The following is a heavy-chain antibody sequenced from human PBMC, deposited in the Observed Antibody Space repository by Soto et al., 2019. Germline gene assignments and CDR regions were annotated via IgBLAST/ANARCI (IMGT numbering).Heavy chain of an antibody. J-gene: IGHJ6*02. CDR3: ARTAAAGKYYYGMDV. CDR1: GYSFTRYL. V-gene: IGHV5-51*01. CDR2: IYPGDSDT. Sequence: XXSLKISCKGSGYSFTRYLICWVLQMPGKGLESMGIIYPGDSDTRYSPSFQGQVTISADKSISTAYLQWSSLKASDTAMYYCARTAAAGKYYYGMDVWGQGTTVTVSS. D-gene: IGHD6-13*01.